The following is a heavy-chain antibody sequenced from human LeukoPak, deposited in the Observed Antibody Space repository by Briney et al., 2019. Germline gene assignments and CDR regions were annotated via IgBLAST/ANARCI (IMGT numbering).Heavy chain of an antibody. CDR1: GYTFTSYD. CDR3: ARGPYYYDSSGYYAFDY. Sequence: ASVKVSCKASGYTFTSYDINWVRQATGQGLEWMGWMNPNSGNTGYAQRFQGRVTITRNTSISTAYMELSSLRSEDTAVYYCARGPYYYDSSGYYAFDYWGQGTLVTVSS. D-gene: IGHD3-22*01. V-gene: IGHV1-8*03. J-gene: IGHJ4*02. CDR2: MNPNSGNT.